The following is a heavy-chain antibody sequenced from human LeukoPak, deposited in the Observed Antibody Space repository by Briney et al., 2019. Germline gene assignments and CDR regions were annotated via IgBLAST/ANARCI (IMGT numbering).Heavy chain of an antibody. CDR1: GFTFSSYG. CDR3: AKPGLGSYGCIDY. CDR2: IRYDGSNK. V-gene: IGHV3-30*02. Sequence: GGSLRLSCAASGFTFSSYGMHWVRQAPGKGLEWVAFIRYDGSNKYYADSVKGRFTISRDNSKNTLYLQMNSLRAEDTAVYYCAKPGLGSYGCIDYWGQGTLVTVSS. J-gene: IGHJ4*02. D-gene: IGHD5-18*01.